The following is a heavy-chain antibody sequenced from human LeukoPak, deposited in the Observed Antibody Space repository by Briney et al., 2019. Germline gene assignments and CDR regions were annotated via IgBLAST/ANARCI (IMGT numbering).Heavy chain of an antibody. Sequence: PGGSLRLSCTSSGFTFRTYGMHWVRQAPGKGLEWVAFIRYDGSNKYYADSVKGRFTISRDNSKNTLYLQMNSLRAEDTAVYYCAKDGPAWNFRGGYFDYWGQGTLVTVSS. CDR1: GFTFRTYG. D-gene: IGHD1-7*01. V-gene: IGHV3-30*02. J-gene: IGHJ4*02. CDR3: AKDGPAWNFRGGYFDY. CDR2: IRYDGSNK.